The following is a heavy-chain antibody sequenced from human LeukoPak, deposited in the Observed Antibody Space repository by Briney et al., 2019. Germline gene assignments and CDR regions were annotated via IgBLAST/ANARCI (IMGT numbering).Heavy chain of an antibody. CDR3: ARAVIPADY. CDR1: GFTFSDYY. Sequence: GGSLRLSCAASGFTFSDYYMSWIRQAPGKGLEWVSYISSSGSTKYYADSGKGLFNISRDNDKNSLYMKMNSVRAEDTAVYYCARAVIPADYWGQGTLVTVSS. D-gene: IGHD2-2*01. CDR2: ISSSGSTK. J-gene: IGHJ4*02. V-gene: IGHV3-11*04.